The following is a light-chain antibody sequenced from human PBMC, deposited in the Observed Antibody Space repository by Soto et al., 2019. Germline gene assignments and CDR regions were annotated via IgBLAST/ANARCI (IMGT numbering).Light chain of an antibody. Sequence: EVVMTQSPATVSVSPGERTSLSCRASQSVGTNLGWYQQKPGQAPRLLISKTSTRATGVPARFSGSGSGTEFTLTISSLKSEDIAVYYCQQYGSSRFIFGPGTKVDIK. J-gene: IGKJ3*01. CDR1: QSVGTN. CDR3: QQYGSSRFI. V-gene: IGKV3-15*01. CDR2: KTS.